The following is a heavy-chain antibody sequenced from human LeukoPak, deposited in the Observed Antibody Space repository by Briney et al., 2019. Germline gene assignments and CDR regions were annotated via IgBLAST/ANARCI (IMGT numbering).Heavy chain of an antibody. CDR3: AREDGDYYDSSGSGLFDY. J-gene: IGHJ4*02. V-gene: IGHV1-46*01. CDR2: INPSGGST. CDR1: GYTFTSYY. D-gene: IGHD3-22*01. Sequence: ASVKVSCKASGYTFTSYYMHWVRQAPGQGLEWMGIINPSGGSTSYAQKFQGRVTMTRDMSTSTVYMELSSLRSEDTVVYYCAREDGDYYDSSGSGLFDYWGQGTLVTVSS.